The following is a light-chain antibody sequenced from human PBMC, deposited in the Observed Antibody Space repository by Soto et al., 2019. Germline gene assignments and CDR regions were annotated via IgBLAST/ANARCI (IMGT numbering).Light chain of an antibody. CDR2: DVS. CDR3: SSYTSSSTDVV. V-gene: IGLV2-14*01. Sequence: QSALTQPASVSGSPGQSITISCTGTSSDVGGYNYVSWYQQHPGKAPKLIIYDVSNRPSGVSNRFSGSKPGNTASLTISGLQAEDEADYYCSSYTSSSTDVVFGGGTQLTVL. J-gene: IGLJ2*01. CDR1: SSDVGGYNY.